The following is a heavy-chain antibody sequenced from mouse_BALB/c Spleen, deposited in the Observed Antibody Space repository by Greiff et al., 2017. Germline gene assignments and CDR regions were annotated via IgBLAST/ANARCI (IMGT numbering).Heavy chain of an antibody. J-gene: IGHJ4*01. CDR3: ARQLYDYGYAMDY. Sequence: EVQVVEFGGGLVKPGGSLKLSCAASGFAFSSYDMSWVRQTPEKRLEWVAYISSGGGSTYYPDTVKGRFTISRDNAKNTLYLQMSSLKSEDTAMYYCARQLYDYGYAMDYWGQGTSVTVSS. CDR2: ISSGGGST. V-gene: IGHV5-12-1*01. CDR1: GFAFSSYD. D-gene: IGHD2-4*01.